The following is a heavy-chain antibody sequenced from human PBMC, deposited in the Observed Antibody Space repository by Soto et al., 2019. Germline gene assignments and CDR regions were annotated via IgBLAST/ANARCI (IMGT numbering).Heavy chain of an antibody. V-gene: IGHV3-21*01. CDR2: ISSSSIYI. D-gene: IGHD3-9*01. J-gene: IGHJ6*02. CDR3: ARDNFRLRYPDYGMDV. Sequence: GGSLRLSCAASGFTFSSYSMNWVRQAPGKGLEWVSSISSSSIYIYYADSVKGRFTISRDNAKNSLYLQMNSLRAEDTAVYYCARDNFRLRYPDYGMDVWGQGTTVTVSS. CDR1: GFTFSSYS.